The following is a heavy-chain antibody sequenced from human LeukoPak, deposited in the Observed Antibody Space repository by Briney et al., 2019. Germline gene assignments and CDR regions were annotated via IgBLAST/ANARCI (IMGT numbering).Heavy chain of an antibody. V-gene: IGHV4-59*01. Sequence: PSETLSLTCTVSGGSISSYYWSWIRQPPGKGLEWIGYIYYSGSTNYNPSLKSRVTISVDTSKNQFSLKLSSVTAADTAVYYCARFSPSGKYYFDYWGQGTLVTVSS. CDR1: GGSISSYY. CDR3: ARFSPSGKYYFDY. J-gene: IGHJ4*02. CDR2: IYYSGST. D-gene: IGHD5-12*01.